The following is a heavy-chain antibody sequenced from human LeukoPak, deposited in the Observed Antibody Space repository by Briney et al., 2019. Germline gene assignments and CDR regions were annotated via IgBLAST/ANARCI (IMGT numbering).Heavy chain of an antibody. Sequence: GGSLRLSCAASGFTFSNFWMTWVRQAPGKGLEWVAIIKQDGSQKYYVDSVKGRFTISRDNARNSLYLQMNSLRAEDTAVYWAVAGTTYWGQGTLITVSS. V-gene: IGHV3-7*05. CDR1: GFTFSNFW. D-gene: IGHD6-19*01. CDR3: VAGTTY. CDR2: IKQDGSQK. J-gene: IGHJ4*02.